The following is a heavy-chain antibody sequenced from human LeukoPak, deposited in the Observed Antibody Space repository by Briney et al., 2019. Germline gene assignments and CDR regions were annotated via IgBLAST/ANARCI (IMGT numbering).Heavy chain of an antibody. D-gene: IGHD3-10*01. CDR2: IRYDGSNK. V-gene: IGHV3-30*02. CDR1: GFTFSSYG. CDR3: AKDQAYYGSGSYHMDV. J-gene: IGHJ6*03. Sequence: GGSLRLSCAASGFTFSSYGMHWVRQAPGKGLEWVAFIRYDGSNKYYADSVKGRFTISRDNSKNTLYLQMNSLRAEDTAVYYCAKDQAYYGSGSYHMDVWGKGTTVTISS.